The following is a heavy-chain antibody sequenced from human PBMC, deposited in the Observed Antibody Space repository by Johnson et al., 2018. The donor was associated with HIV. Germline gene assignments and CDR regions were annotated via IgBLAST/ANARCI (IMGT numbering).Heavy chain of an antibody. Sequence: EVQLVESGGGVVRPGGSLRLSCAASGFTFDDYGMSWVRQAPGKGLEWVSGINWNGGSTGYADSVKGRFTISRDNSKNTLYLQMNSLRAEDTAVFYCARDRGYLDAFDIWGQGTMVTVSS. V-gene: IGHV3-20*04. CDR1: GFTFDDYG. D-gene: IGHD1-26*01. CDR3: ARDRGYLDAFDI. J-gene: IGHJ3*02. CDR2: INWNGGST.